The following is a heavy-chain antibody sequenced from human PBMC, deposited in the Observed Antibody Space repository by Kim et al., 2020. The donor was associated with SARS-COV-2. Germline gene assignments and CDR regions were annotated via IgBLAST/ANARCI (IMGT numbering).Heavy chain of an antibody. V-gene: IGHV3-33*08. Sequence: GGSLRLSCAASGFTFSSYGMHWVRQAPGKGLEWVAVIWYDGSNKYYADSVKGRFTISRDNSKNTLYLQMNSLRAEDTAVYYCARSPSSGWSTRAEYFQHWGQGTLVTVSS. D-gene: IGHD6-19*01. CDR2: IWYDGSNK. CDR3: ARSPSSGWSTRAEYFQH. CDR1: GFTFSSYG. J-gene: IGHJ1*01.